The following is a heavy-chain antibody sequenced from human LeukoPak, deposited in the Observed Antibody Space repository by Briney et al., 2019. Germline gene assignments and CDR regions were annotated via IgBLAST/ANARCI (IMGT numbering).Heavy chain of an antibody. J-gene: IGHJ6*02. CDR2: ISAYNGNT. D-gene: IGHD5-18*01. V-gene: IGHV1-18*01. Sequence: ASVKVSCKASDYTFTSYGISWVRQAPGQGLEWMGWISAYNGNTNYAQKLQGRVTMTTDTSTSTAYMELRSLRSDDTAVYYCARDYPSRVTNYYYYYGMDVWGQGTTVTVSS. CDR3: ARDYPSRVTNYYYYYGMDV. CDR1: DYTFTSYG.